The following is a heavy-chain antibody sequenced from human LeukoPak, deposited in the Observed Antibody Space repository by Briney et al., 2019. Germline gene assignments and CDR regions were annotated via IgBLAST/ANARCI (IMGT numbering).Heavy chain of an antibody. CDR1: GFTFGSYG. J-gene: IGHJ6*04. Sequence: GGSLRLSCAASGFTFGSYGMHWVRQAPGKGLEWVAVISYDGSNKYYADSVKGRFTISRDNSKNTLYLQMNSLRAEDTAVYYRAKDMGIAVAGTAYYYYGVDVWGKGTTVTVSS. CDR2: ISYDGSNK. CDR3: AKDMGIAVAGTAYYYYGVDV. V-gene: IGHV3-30*18. D-gene: IGHD6-19*01.